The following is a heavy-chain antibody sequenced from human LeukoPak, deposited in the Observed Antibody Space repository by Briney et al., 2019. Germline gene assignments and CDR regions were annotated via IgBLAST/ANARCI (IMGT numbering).Heavy chain of an antibody. CDR3: ARVRRESYYFDY. CDR1: GGSISSSSYY. D-gene: IGHD3-10*01. CDR2: IYYSGST. Sequence: SETLSLTCTVSGGSISSSSYYWGWIRQPPGKGLGWIGSIYYSGSTYYNPSLKSRVTISVDTSKNQFSLKLSSVTAADTAVYYCARVRRESYYFDYWGQGTLVTVSS. J-gene: IGHJ4*02. V-gene: IGHV4-39*07.